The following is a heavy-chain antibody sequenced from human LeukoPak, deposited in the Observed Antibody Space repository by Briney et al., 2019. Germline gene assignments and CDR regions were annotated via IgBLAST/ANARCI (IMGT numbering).Heavy chain of an antibody. D-gene: IGHD6-19*01. V-gene: IGHV4-39*01. CDR2: IYYSGST. Sequence: SETLSLTCTVSGGSISSSRDYWGWIRQPPGKGLEWIGSIYYSGSTYYNPSLKSRVTISVDTSKNQFSLKLSSVTAADTAVYYCARHVEIAVAGPIDYWDQGTLVTVSS. CDR3: ARHVEIAVAGPIDY. CDR1: GGSISSSRDY. J-gene: IGHJ4*02.